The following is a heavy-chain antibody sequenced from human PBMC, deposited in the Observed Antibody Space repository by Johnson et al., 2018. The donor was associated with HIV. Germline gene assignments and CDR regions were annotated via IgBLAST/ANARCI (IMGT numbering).Heavy chain of an antibody. CDR1: GFTFDDYT. V-gene: IGHV3-43*01. Sequence: QLVESGGVVVQPGGSLRLSCAASGFTFDDYTMHWVRQAPGQGLEWVSLISWDGGSTYYADSVKGRFTISRDNSKNSLYLQMNSLRTEDTALYYCAKDKGVVILLGDAFDIWGQGTMVTFSS. D-gene: IGHD2-21*01. CDR3: AKDKGVVILLGDAFDI. J-gene: IGHJ3*02. CDR2: ISWDGGST.